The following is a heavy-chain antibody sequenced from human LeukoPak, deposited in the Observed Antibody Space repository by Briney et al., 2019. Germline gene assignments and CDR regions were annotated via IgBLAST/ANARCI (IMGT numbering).Heavy chain of an antibody. V-gene: IGHV1-18*01. CDR2: INTYNGNT. Sequence: ASVKVSCKASGYTFSIYGFSWVRQAPGQGLEWMGWINTYNGNTNYAQKLQGRVTMTTDTSTSTAYMELRSLRSDDTAVYYCARDLKTIVGATSFDYWGQGTLVTVSS. CDR1: GYTFSIYG. D-gene: IGHD1-26*01. J-gene: IGHJ4*02. CDR3: ARDLKTIVGATSFDY.